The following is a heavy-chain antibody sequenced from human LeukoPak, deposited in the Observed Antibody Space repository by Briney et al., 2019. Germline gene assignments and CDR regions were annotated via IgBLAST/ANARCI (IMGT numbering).Heavy chain of an antibody. Sequence: GGSLRLSCAASGFTFSSHAMHWVRQAPGKGLEWVAVVSSDGNNKYYADSVKGRFTISRDNSKNMLYLQMNSLRAEDTAVHYCARARVTTGTTRIAFDIWGQGTMVTVSS. CDR2: VSSDGNNK. V-gene: IGHV3-30-3*01. CDR3: ARARVTTGTTRIAFDI. D-gene: IGHD1-1*01. J-gene: IGHJ3*02. CDR1: GFTFSSHA.